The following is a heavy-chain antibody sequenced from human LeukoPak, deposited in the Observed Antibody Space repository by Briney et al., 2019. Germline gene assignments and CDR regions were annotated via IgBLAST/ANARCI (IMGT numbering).Heavy chain of an antibody. V-gene: IGHV3-23*01. CDR1: GFTFSTYA. Sequence: QAGGSLRLSCAASGFTFSTYAMSWVRQAPGKGLEWVSAIRSSGDSTYYADSVKGRFTISRDNSKNTLYLQMNSLRAEDTAVYYCAKDLVVAAVTPGFDPWGQGTLVTVSS. CDR2: IRSSGDST. J-gene: IGHJ5*02. D-gene: IGHD2-2*01. CDR3: AKDLVVAAVTPGFDP.